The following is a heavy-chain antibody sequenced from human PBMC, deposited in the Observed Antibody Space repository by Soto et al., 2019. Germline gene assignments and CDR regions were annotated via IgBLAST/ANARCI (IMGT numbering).Heavy chain of an antibody. CDR3: AQYNFHCGDERYLSYGLVV. V-gene: IGHV3-30*18. Sequence: PGGSLRLSCAASGFTFSAYDMHWVRQAPGKGLEWVALISYDGSKNDYADSANGRCTISRDKSKNTLYLQMNSLRPEDTALYYCAQYNFHCGDERYLSYGLVVWGKVTTVTV. CDR1: GFTFSAYD. D-gene: IGHD2-21*01. CDR2: ISYDGSKN. J-gene: IGHJ6*04.